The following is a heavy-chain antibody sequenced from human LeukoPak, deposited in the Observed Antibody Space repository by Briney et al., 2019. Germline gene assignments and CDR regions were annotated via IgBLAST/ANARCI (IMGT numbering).Heavy chain of an antibody. V-gene: IGHV3-30*18. CDR2: ISYDGSNK. CDR1: GFTFSSYG. D-gene: IGHD6-13*01. Sequence: PGGSLRLSCAASGFTFSSYGMHWVRQAPGKGLEWVAVISYDGSNKYYADSVKGRFTISRDNSKNTLYLQMNSLRAEDTAVYYCAKDEGAAAGIKFPMKGPRPTFYGMDVWGQGTTVTVSS. CDR3: AKDEGAAAGIKFPMKGPRPTFYGMDV. J-gene: IGHJ6*02.